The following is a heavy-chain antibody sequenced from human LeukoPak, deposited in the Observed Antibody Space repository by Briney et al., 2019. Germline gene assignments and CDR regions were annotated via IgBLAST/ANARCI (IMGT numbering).Heavy chain of an antibody. V-gene: IGHV3-7*01. CDR3: ARDSSGWYHWFDP. CDR2: INQDGSEI. D-gene: IGHD6-19*01. Sequence: PGGSLRLSCAASGFTSSRNWMTWVRQAPGKGLEWVAIINQDGSEIYYVDSVKGRFTISRDNAKNSLYLQMSSLRAEDTAVYYCARDSSGWYHWFDPWGQGTLVTVSS. J-gene: IGHJ5*02. CDR1: GFTSSRNW.